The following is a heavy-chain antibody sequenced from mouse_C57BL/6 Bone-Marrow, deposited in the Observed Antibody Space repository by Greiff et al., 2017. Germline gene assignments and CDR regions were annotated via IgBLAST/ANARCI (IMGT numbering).Heavy chain of an antibody. CDR1: GYTFTSYW. CDR3: ARGTKDYFDY. J-gene: IGHJ2*01. CDR2: IYPSDSET. D-gene: IGHD1-1*01. V-gene: IGHV1-61*01. Sequence: VQLQQPGAELVRPGSSVKLSCKASGYTFTSYWMDWVKQRPGQGLEWIGNIYPSDSETHYNQKFKDKATLTVDKSSSTAYMQISSLTSEDSAVYYCARGTKDYFDYWGQGTTLTVSS.